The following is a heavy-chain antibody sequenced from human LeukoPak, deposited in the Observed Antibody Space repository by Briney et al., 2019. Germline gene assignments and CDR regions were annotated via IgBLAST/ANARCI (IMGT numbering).Heavy chain of an antibody. D-gene: IGHD3-10*01. CDR2: LSVSGGST. V-gene: IGHV3-23*01. CDR3: AKDRAVQGTFDY. CDR1: GFTFTSYA. Sequence: GVSLRLSCAASGFTFTSYAMSWVRQAPGKGLKWVSSLSVSGGSTYYADSVKGRFTISRDNSKNTLYLQRNSLRAEDTAVYYCAKDRAVQGTFDYWGQGALVTVSS. J-gene: IGHJ4*02.